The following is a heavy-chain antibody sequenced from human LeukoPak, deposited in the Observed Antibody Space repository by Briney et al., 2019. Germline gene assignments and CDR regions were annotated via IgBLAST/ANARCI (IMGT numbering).Heavy chain of an antibody. J-gene: IGHJ2*01. D-gene: IGHD2-2*01. CDR3: ARGPPLYCSSTSCYGGPYWCFDL. Sequence: NPSETLSLTCTVSGGSISSYYWSWIRQPPGKGLEWIGYIYYSGSTNYNPSLKSRVTISVDTSKNQFSLKLSSVTAADTAVYYCARGPPLYCSSTSCYGGPYWCFDLWGRGTLVTVSS. CDR2: IYYSGST. V-gene: IGHV4-59*01. CDR1: GGSISSYY.